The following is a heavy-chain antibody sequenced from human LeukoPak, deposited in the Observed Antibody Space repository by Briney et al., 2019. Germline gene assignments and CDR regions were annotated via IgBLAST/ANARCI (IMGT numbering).Heavy chain of an antibody. CDR1: GGSVSSYY. D-gene: IGHD2-2*01. Sequence: ESSETLSLTCTVSGGSVSSYYWSWIGRPPGRGRKGIAYLSHSGSSDSNPSLTSRVTTLVDTSKNQFSLKLTSVTAADTAVYYCARARYANAWYAFDIWGHGTMVTVSS. V-gene: IGHV4-59*02. CDR3: ARARYANAWYAFDI. CDR2: LSHSGSS. J-gene: IGHJ3*02.